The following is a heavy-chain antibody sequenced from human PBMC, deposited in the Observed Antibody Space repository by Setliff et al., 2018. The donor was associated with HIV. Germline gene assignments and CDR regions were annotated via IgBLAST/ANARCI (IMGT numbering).Heavy chain of an antibody. CDR3: AKDPSDSSSWYYFHY. V-gene: IGHV3-23*01. CDR1: GFTFSSYA. J-gene: IGHJ4*02. Sequence: LRLSCATSGFTFSSYAMSWVRQAPGKGLEWVSAISGSGDSTYYADSVKGRFTISRDNSKNTLYLQMNSLRADDTAVYYCAKDPSDSSSWYYFHYWGQGALVTV. D-gene: IGHD6-13*01. CDR2: ISGSGDST.